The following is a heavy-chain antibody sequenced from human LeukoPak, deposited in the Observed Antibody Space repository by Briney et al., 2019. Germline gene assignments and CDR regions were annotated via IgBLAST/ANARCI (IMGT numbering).Heavy chain of an antibody. Sequence: ASVKVSCKASGYTFTSYYMHWVRQAPGQGLEWMGIINPSGGSTSYAQKFQGRVTMTRDTSTSTVYMELSSLRSEDTAVYYCARDREDSSHGGDAFDIWGQGTMVTVSS. CDR1: GYTFTSYY. D-gene: IGHD6-6*01. V-gene: IGHV1-46*01. CDR3: ARDREDSSHGGDAFDI. CDR2: INPSGGST. J-gene: IGHJ3*02.